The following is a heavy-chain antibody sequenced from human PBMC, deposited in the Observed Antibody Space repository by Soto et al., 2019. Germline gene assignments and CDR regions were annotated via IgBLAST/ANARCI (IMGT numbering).Heavy chain of an antibody. CDR1: GFTFSRYW. J-gene: IGHJ4*02. D-gene: IGHD6-19*01. V-gene: IGHV3-7*05. CDR2: AKQDGSES. CDR3: AGGSGWLTDY. Sequence: ESGGGLVQPGGSLRLSCVASGFTFSRYWMNWFRQAPGKGLEWVANAKQDGSESHFVDSVKGRFTISRGTAENSLFLQMNSLRVEDTAVYYCAGGSGWLTDYWGQGTLVTVSS.